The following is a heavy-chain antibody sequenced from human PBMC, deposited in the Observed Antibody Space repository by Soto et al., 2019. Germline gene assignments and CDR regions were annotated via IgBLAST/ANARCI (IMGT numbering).Heavy chain of an antibody. J-gene: IGHJ4*02. V-gene: IGHV3-23*01. CDR2: ISGSGGST. Sequence: GGSLRLSCAASGFTFGSYAMSWVRQAPGKGLECVSAISGSGGSTYYADSVKGRFTISRDNSKNTLYLQMNSLRAEDTAVYYCAKDSRVRQQLDPFDYWGQGTLVTVSS. D-gene: IGHD6-13*01. CDR1: GFTFGSYA. CDR3: AKDSRVRQQLDPFDY.